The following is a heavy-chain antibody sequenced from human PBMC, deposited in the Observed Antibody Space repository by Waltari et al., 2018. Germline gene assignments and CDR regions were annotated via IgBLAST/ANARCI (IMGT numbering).Heavy chain of an antibody. J-gene: IGHJ6*02. Sequence: EVQLVESGGGLVQPGRSLRLSCTASGFTFGDYAMSWFRQAPGKGLEWVGFIRSKAYGGTTEYAASVKGRFTISRDDSKSIAYLQMNSLKTEDTAVYYCTRDIPYGDYGYYYYGMDVWGQGTTVTVSS. D-gene: IGHD4-17*01. CDR1: GFTFGDYA. V-gene: IGHV3-49*03. CDR3: TRDIPYGDYGYYYYGMDV. CDR2: IRSKAYGGTT.